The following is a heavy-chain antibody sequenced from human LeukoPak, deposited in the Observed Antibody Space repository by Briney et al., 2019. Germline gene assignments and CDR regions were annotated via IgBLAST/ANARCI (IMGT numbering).Heavy chain of an antibody. CDR1: GFTFSRSS. J-gene: IGHJ6*03. CDR2: ISSTSTYI. D-gene: IGHD1-26*01. CDR3: ARDDSGGTYSYYYMDV. V-gene: IGHV3-21*06. Sequence: GGSLRLSCAASGFTFSRSSMNWVRQAPGKGPDWVSSISSTSTYIYYADSVKGRFTIYRDNAKNSLYLQMNSLRDEDTAVYYCARDDSGGTYSYYYMDVWGKGTTVTVS.